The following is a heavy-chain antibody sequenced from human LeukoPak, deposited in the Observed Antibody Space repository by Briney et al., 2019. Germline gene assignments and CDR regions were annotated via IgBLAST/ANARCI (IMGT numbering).Heavy chain of an antibody. CDR2: IYSDGST. D-gene: IGHD3-3*01. CDR1: GFTVSTKY. CDR3: ASYYLEWVFGWAFDI. Sequence: GGSLRLSCAASGFTVSTKYMSWVRQAPGKGLEWVSLIYSDGSTYYADSVKGRITISRDNSKNTLYLQMNSLRAEDTAVYYCASYYLEWVFGWAFDIWGQGTMVTVFS. V-gene: IGHV3-66*02. J-gene: IGHJ3*02.